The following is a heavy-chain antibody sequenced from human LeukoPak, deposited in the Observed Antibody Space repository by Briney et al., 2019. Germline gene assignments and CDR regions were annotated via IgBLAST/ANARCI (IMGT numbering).Heavy chain of an antibody. D-gene: IGHD6-19*01. CDR2: INWNGGST. CDR3: AREISGRFDY. J-gene: IGHJ4*02. V-gene: IGHV3-20*04. Sequence: GGSLRLSWAASGFTFEDYGMIWVRQAPGKGLEWVSGINWNGGSTGYADSVMGRFTISRDNAKNSLYLQMNSLRAEDTALYYCAREISGRFDYWGQGTLVTVSS. CDR1: GFTFEDYG.